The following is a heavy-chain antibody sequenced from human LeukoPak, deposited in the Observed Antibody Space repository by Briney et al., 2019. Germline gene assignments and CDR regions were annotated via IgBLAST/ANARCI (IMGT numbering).Heavy chain of an antibody. CDR3: TKCPIGGGYCGLFAH. V-gene: IGHV3-23*01. Sequence: GGSLRLSCAASGFRFSDNAMIWVRQAPGKGLEWVSAISGSGDSTHYPDSVQGRFTISRDNSENTLYLYMSSLRAEDTALYYCTKCPIGGGYCGLFAHWGQGPLVTVSS. CDR2: ISGSGDST. D-gene: IGHD2-21*01. J-gene: IGHJ5*02. CDR1: GFRFSDNA.